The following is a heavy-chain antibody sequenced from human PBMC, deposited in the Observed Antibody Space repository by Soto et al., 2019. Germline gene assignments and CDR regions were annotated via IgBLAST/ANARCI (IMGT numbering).Heavy chain of an antibody. D-gene: IGHD4-17*01. V-gene: IGHV3-48*01. CDR1: GFTFSSYS. J-gene: IGHJ6*02. CDR2: ISSSSSTI. Sequence: PGGSLRLSCAASGFTFSSYSMNWVRQAPGKGLEWVSYISSSSSTIYYADSVKGRFTISRDNAKNSLYLQMNSLRAEDTAVYYFARAYGDYYYYYGMDVWGQGTTVTVSS. CDR3: ARAYGDYYYYYGMDV.